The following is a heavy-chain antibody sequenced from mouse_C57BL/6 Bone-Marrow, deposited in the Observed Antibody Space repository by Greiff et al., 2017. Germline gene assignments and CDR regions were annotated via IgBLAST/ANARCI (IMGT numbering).Heavy chain of an antibody. CDR2: INPNNCGT. CDR3: ARSYYSSLY. Sequence: VQLQQSGPELVKPGASVKISCKASGYTFTDYYMNWVKQSHGKSLEWIGDINPNNCGTSYNQKFKGKATLTVDKSSSTAYMELRSLTSEDSAVYYCARSYYSSLYWGQGTLVTVSA. CDR1: GYTFTDYY. D-gene: IGHD2-5*01. V-gene: IGHV1-26*01. J-gene: IGHJ3*01.